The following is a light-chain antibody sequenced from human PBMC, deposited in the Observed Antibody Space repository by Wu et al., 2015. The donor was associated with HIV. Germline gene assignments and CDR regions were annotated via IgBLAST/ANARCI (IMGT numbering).Light chain of an antibody. J-gene: IGKJ1*01. V-gene: IGKV1-NL1*01. Sequence: DIQMTQSPSSLSASVGDRVTITCRASQDISNSLAWYQQKSGKAPNLLLYTASRLENGVPSRFSGSGSGTDFTLTISSLQPEDVATYYCQQSYSIHWTFGQGTKVEIK. CDR3: QQSYSIHWT. CDR1: QDISNS. CDR2: TAS.